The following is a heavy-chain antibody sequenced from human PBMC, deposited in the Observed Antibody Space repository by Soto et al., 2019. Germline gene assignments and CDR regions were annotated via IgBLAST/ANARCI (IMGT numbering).Heavy chain of an antibody. CDR3: ARLLVVVAAPGNFDY. CDR1: GVSISSSSYY. Sequence: QLQLQESGPGLVKPSETLSLTCTVSGVSISSSSYYWGWIRQPPGKGLEWIGSIYYSGSTYYNPSLKSRVTISVDTSKNQFSLKLSSVTAADTAVYYCARLLVVVAAPGNFDYWGQGTLVTVSS. CDR2: IYYSGST. J-gene: IGHJ4*02. V-gene: IGHV4-39*01. D-gene: IGHD2-15*01.